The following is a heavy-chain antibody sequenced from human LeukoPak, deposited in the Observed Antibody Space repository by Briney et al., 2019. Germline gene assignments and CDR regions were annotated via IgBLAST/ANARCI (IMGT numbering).Heavy chain of an antibody. Sequence: GGSLRLSCAASGFTVSGSWMSWVRQAPGKGLEWVASLKEDGSRQYYVDSAKGRFTISRDNAKNSLYLQMSSLRVEDTAVYYCARDLSSRDAYWGQGTLVTVSS. CDR2: LKEDGSRQ. CDR3: ARDLSSRDAY. D-gene: IGHD6-13*01. CDR1: GFTVSGSW. J-gene: IGHJ4*02. V-gene: IGHV3-7*03.